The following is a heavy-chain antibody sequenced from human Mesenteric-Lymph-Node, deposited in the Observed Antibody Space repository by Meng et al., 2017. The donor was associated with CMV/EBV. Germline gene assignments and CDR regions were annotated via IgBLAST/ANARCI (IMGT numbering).Heavy chain of an antibody. CDR2: IYSAGTT. J-gene: IGHJ4*02. CDR3: ARQPARRSGYDY. Sequence: GGSLRLSCAVSGFSVSNNYMTWVRQAPGKGLEWVSIIYSAGTTYCADSVKGRFTISRDDSRNTLSLQMNSLRAEDTAVYYCARQPARRSGYDYWGQGTLVTVSS. D-gene: IGHD5-12*01. CDR1: GFSVSNNY. V-gene: IGHV3-53*01.